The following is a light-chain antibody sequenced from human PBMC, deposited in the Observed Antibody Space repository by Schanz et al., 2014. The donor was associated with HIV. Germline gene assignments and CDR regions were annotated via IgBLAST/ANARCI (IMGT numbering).Light chain of an antibody. J-gene: IGLJ1*01. V-gene: IGLV2-14*02. CDR3: NSYSISTNCV. Sequence: QSALTQPASVSGSPGQSITISCSGVRNNVGIYDLVSWYQHHPGKAPQLIIFGVSNRPSGVSNRFTGSKSGNTASLTVSGLQAEDEADYYCNSYSISTNCVFGTGTKLTVL. CDR1: RNNVGIYDL. CDR2: GVS.